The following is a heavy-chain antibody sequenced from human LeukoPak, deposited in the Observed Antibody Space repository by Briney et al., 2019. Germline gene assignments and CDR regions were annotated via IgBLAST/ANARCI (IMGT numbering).Heavy chain of an antibody. V-gene: IGHV3-23*01. J-gene: IGHJ4*02. CDR2: ISGSGGST. D-gene: IGHD2-2*02. CDR1: GFTFSSYA. CDR3: AKRRRLESSVVPAAIDY. Sequence: GGSLRLSCAASGFTFSSYAMSWVRQAPGKGLEWVSAISGSGGSTYYADSVKGRFTISRDNSKNTLYLQMNSLRAEDTAVYYCAKRRRLESSVVPAAIDYWGQGTLVTVSS.